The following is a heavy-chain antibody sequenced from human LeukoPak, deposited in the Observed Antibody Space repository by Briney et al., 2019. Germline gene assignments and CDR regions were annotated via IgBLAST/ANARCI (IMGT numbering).Heavy chain of an antibody. CDR3: ARRGSPTYYYGSGTMDV. V-gene: IGHV4-34*01. D-gene: IGHD3-10*01. CDR1: GGSFSGYY. J-gene: IGHJ6*03. Sequence: SETLSLTCAVYGGSFSGYYWSWIRQPPGKGLEWIGEINHSGSTNYNPSLKSRVTISVDTSKNQFSLKLGSVTAADTAVYYCARRGSPTYYYGSGTMDVWGKGTTVTISS. CDR2: INHSGST.